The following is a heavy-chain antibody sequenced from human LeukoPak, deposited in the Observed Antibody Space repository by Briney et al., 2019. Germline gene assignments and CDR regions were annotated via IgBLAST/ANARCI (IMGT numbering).Heavy chain of an antibody. Sequence: PGGSLRLSCASSGFTFSDYYRSWIRQAPGKGLEWVSYISSSGSTIYYADSVKGRFTISRDNAKNSLYLQMNSLRAEDTAVYYCARSYNKISYYFDYWGQGTLVTVSS. CDR2: ISSSGSTI. CDR3: ARSYNKISYYFDY. V-gene: IGHV3-11*01. D-gene: IGHD5-24*01. J-gene: IGHJ4*02. CDR1: GFTFSDYY.